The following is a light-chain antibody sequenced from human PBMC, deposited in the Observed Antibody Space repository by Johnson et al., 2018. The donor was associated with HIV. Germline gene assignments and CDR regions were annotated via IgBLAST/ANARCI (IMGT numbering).Light chain of an antibody. CDR1: SSNIGNNY. CDR2: DNN. J-gene: IGLJ1*01. Sequence: SVLTQPPSVSAAPGQKVTISCSGSSSNIGNNYVSWYQQLPGTAPKLLIYDNNKRPSGIPDRFSGSKSGTSATLGITGLWPEDDADYYCLAWDTGGVFGTGTNVTVL. CDR3: LAWDTGGV. V-gene: IGLV1-41*01.